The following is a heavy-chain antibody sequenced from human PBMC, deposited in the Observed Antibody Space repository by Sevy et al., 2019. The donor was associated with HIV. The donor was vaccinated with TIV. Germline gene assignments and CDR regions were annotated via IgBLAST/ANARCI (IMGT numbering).Heavy chain of an antibody. CDR3: ARDQLGSIDY. Sequence: GGSPRLSCAVSGFTFSTYAMHWVHQAPGKGLECVAIVSSDGSEINYADSVKGRFTISRDNSRNTLYLQMNSLRTEDTALYYCARDQLGSIDYWGQGTLVTVSS. J-gene: IGHJ4*02. D-gene: IGHD7-27*01. CDR1: GFTFSTYA. CDR2: VSSDGSEI. V-gene: IGHV3-30-3*01.